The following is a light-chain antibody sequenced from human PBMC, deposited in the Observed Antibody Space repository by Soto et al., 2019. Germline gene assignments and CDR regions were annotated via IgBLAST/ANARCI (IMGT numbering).Light chain of an antibody. Sequence: EIVMTQSPATLSVSPGERATLSCRASQSVSSSYLAWYQQKPGQPPRLLIYDVSTRATGIPARFGGSGSGTEFTLTISSLQSEDFAVYYCQQYNKWPPLTFGQGTRLEIK. CDR1: QSVSSSY. CDR2: DVS. V-gene: IGKV3-15*01. CDR3: QQYNKWPPLT. J-gene: IGKJ5*01.